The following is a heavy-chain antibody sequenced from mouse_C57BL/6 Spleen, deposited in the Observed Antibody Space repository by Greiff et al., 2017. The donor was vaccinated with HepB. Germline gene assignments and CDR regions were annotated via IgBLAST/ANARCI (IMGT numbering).Heavy chain of an antibody. D-gene: IGHD4-1*01. V-gene: IGHV5-9-1*02. Sequence: EVKLQESGEGLVKPGGSLKLSCAASGFTFSSYAMSWVRQTPEKRLEWVAYISSGGDYIYYADTVKGRFTISRDNARNTLYLQMSSLKSEDTAMYYCTRGNWYFDYWGQGTTLTVSS. CDR1: GFTFSSYA. CDR2: ISSGGDYI. J-gene: IGHJ2*01. CDR3: TRGNWYFDY.